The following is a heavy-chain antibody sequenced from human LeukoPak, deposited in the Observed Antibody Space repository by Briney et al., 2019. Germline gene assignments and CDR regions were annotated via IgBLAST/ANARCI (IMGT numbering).Heavy chain of an antibody. CDR1: GFTVSSNY. J-gene: IGHJ4*02. CDR2: IYSGGST. D-gene: IGHD3-9*01. Sequence: GGSLRLSCAASGFTVSSNYMSWVRQAPGKGLEWVSVIYSGGSTYYADSVKGRFTISRDNSKNTLYLQMNSLRAEDTAVYYCARTSPADVLRYFDYYIDYWGQGTLVTVSS. CDR3: ARTSPADVLRYFDYYIDY. V-gene: IGHV3-66*01.